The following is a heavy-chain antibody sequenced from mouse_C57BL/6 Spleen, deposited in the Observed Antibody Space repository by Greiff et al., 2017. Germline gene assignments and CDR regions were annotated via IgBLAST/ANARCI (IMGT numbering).Heavy chain of an antibody. D-gene: IGHD1-1*01. V-gene: IGHV1-61*01. CDR3: ARPTTVVPYWCFDV. J-gene: IGHJ1*03. CDR2: IYPSDSET. Sequence: QVQLQQPGAELVRPGSSVKLSCKASGYTFTSYWMDWVKQRPGQGLEWIGNIYPSDSETHYNQKFKDKATLTVDKSSSTAYMQLSSLTSEDSAVYYCARPTTVVPYWCFDVWGTGTTVTVSS. CDR1: GYTFTSYW.